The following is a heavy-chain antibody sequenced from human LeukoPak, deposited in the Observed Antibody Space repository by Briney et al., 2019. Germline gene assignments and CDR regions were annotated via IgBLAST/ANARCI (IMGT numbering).Heavy chain of an antibody. V-gene: IGHV4-31*03. D-gene: IGHD4-17*01. J-gene: IGHJ4*02. CDR1: GGSISSGGYY. Sequence: KPSETLSLTCTVSGGSISSGGYYWSWIRQHPGKGLEWIGYIYYSGSTYYNPPLKSRVTISVDTSKNQFSLKLSSVTAADTAVYYCASSGYGDYVDYWGQGTLVTVSS. CDR3: ASSGYGDYVDY. CDR2: IYYSGST.